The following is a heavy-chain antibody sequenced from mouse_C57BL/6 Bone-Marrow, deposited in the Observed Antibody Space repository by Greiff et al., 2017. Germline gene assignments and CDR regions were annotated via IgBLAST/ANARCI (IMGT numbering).Heavy chain of an antibody. Sequence: VRLQQPGAELVRLGSSVKLSCKASGYTFTSFWMHWVKQRPIQGLEWIGNIDPSDSETHYNQKFKDKATFTVNKSSSTAYMQLSSLTSEDSAVYYCARSRVLLRYPLDYWGQGTTLTVSS. D-gene: IGHD1-1*01. J-gene: IGHJ2*01. CDR2: IDPSDSET. CDR3: ARSRVLLRYPLDY. CDR1: GYTFTSFW. V-gene: IGHV1-52*01.